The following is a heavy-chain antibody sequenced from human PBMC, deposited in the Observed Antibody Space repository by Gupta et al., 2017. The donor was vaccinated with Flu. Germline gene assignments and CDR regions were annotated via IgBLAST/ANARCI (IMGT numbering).Heavy chain of an antibody. Sequence: QLQLQESGPGLVKPSEPLSLTCTVSGGSISSSSYYWGWIRQPPGKGLEWIGSISYRGSTYYNPSLKSRVSISVDTSKSQFSLKLSSVTAADTAAFYCARDSGDSYNNPRAFDIWGQGTVVTVSS. CDR1: GGSISSSSYY. V-gene: IGHV4-39*02. J-gene: IGHJ3*02. D-gene: IGHD2-21*02. CDR2: ISYRGST. CDR3: ARDSGDSYNNPRAFDI.